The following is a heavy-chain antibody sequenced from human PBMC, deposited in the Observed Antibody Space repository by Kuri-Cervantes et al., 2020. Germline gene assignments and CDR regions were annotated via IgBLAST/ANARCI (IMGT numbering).Heavy chain of an antibody. CDR1: GDSVSGGVYY. J-gene: IGHJ3*02. D-gene: IGHD3/OR15-3a*01. CDR2: IYYSGST. V-gene: IGHV4-61*08. Sequence: ESLKISCTVSGDSVSGGVYYWSWIRQPPGKGLEWIGCIYYSGSTNYDPSLKSRVRISIDTSKNQFSLKLSSVTAADTAVYYCARVLDWLDAFDIWGQGTMVTVSS. CDR3: ARVLDWLDAFDI.